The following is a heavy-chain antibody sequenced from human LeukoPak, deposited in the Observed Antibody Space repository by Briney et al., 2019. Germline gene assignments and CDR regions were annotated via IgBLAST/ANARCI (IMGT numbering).Heavy chain of an antibody. CDR1: GGSISSYY. J-gene: IGHJ4*02. CDR3: ARDRLGQSTDYFDY. V-gene: IGHV4-59*01. Sequence: SETLSLTCTVSGGSISSYYWSWIRQPPGKGLEWIGYIYYSGSTNYNPSLKSRVTISVDTSKNQFSLKLGSVTAADTAVYYCARDRLGQSTDYFDYWGQGTLVTVSS. D-gene: IGHD1-26*01. CDR2: IYYSGST.